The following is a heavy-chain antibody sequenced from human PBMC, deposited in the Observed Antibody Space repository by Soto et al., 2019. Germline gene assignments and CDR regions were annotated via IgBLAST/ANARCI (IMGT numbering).Heavy chain of an antibody. Sequence: QLQLQESGPGLVKPSETLSLTCTVSGGSITSRNHYWGWIRQAPGKGLEWIGSVFYTVTTYYNPSLKSRVTISVDTSQNQFSLKLNSVTAADTAVYYCGTESNGDNHWFDPWGQGSLVTVSS. V-gene: IGHV4-39*01. CDR1: GGSITSRNHY. CDR3: GTESNGDNHWFDP. J-gene: IGHJ5*02. CDR2: VFYTVTT. D-gene: IGHD4-17*01.